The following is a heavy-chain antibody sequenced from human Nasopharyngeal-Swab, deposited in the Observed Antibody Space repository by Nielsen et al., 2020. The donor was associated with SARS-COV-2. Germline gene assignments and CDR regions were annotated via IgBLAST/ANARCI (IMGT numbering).Heavy chain of an antibody. CDR1: GGSISSGSCY. V-gene: IGHV4-61*02. CDR3: ARGLRGVTTYYYYYYMDV. CDR2: IYTSGST. J-gene: IGHJ6*03. D-gene: IGHD4-17*01. Sequence: LRLSCTVSGGSISSGSCYWSWIRQPAGKGLEWIGRIYTSGSTNYNPSLKSRVTISVDTSKNQFSLKLSSVTAADTAVYYCARGLRGVTTYYYYYYMDVWGKGTTVTVSS.